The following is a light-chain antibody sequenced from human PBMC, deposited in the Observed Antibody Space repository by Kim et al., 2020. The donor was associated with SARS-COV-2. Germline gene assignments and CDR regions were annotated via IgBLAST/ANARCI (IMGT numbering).Light chain of an antibody. Sequence: SVSPGQTVSISCSGERVGDKYAFWYQQRSGQSPVLVIYQGDKRPSGIPARFSGSLSGNTATLTISGTQPMDEADYYCQAWDSSTAIFGGGTQLTVL. CDR2: QGD. CDR1: RVGDKY. V-gene: IGLV3-1*01. J-gene: IGLJ2*01. CDR3: QAWDSSTAI.